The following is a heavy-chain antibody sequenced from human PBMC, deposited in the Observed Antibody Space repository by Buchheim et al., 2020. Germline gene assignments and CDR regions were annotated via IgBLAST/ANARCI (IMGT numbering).Heavy chain of an antibody. CDR3: ARHSDAYNFFDY. CDR1: GGSISTTTYY. Sequence: QVQLQESGPGLLKPSETLSLTCTVSGGSISTTTYYWDWIRQSPGKGLEWIGNVHYTGTTYYNPSLKIRFTMSVDTSKTQFSLKLISVTAADTALYYCARHSDAYNFFDYWGQGTL. D-gene: IGHD5-24*01. J-gene: IGHJ4*02. CDR2: VHYTGTT. V-gene: IGHV4-39*01.